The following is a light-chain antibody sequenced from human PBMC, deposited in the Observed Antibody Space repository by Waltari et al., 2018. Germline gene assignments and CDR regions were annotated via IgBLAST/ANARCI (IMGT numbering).Light chain of an antibody. CDR2: DGS. Sequence: SYVLTQPPSVSVAPGQTASIACGGDHIGSDSGQWYQQKPGQAPVMVLFDGSDRPLGIPDRISGSKSGNTATLTISGIEAGDEAAYYCQVWDPSTDHVLFGGGTKLTVL. J-gene: IGLJ2*01. CDR3: QVWDPSTDHVL. V-gene: IGLV3-21*02. CDR1: HIGSDS.